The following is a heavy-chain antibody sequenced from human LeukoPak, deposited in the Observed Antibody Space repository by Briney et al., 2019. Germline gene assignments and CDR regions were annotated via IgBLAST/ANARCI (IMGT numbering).Heavy chain of an antibody. V-gene: IGHV4-30-2*01. Sequence: PSETLSLTCAVSGGSISSGGYSWSRIRQPPGQGLEWIGYIYRSGSTYYNPSLKSRVTISVDRSKNQFSLKLSSVAAADTAVYYCAGAPTSGVATSFGYWGQGTLVTVSS. CDR1: GGSISSGGYS. D-gene: IGHD5-12*01. CDR2: IYRSGST. J-gene: IGHJ4*02. CDR3: AGAPTSGVATSFGY.